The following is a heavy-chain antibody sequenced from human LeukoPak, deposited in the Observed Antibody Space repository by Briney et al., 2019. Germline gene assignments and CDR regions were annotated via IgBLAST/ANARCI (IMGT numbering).Heavy chain of an antibody. CDR1: GGTFNSHV. V-gene: IGHV1-69*05. J-gene: IGHJ5*02. Sequence: SVKVSCKASGGTFNSHVISWLRQAPGQGLEWMGGIIPVFGTASYAEKFQGRVTIATDESTTTAYMEMSSLTSEDTAVYYCARGYYYGSESYWHTKWFDPWGQGTLVTVSS. CDR3: ARGYYYGSESYWHTKWFDP. CDR2: IIPVFGTA. D-gene: IGHD3-10*01.